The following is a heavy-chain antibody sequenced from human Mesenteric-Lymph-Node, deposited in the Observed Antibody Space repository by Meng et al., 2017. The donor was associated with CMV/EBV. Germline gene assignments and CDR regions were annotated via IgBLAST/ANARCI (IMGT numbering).Heavy chain of an antibody. J-gene: IGHJ6*02. Sequence: SETLSLTCTVSGFSISSGHYWGWIRQPPGKGLEWIGSTYHSGYTYYNPSLKSRVTISVDTSKNQFSLKLSSVTAADTAVYYCARTPRRIAARNYYYYGMDVWGQGTTVTVSS. CDR3: ARTPRRIAARNYYYYGMDV. D-gene: IGHD6-6*01. CDR2: TYHSGYT. V-gene: IGHV4-38-2*02. CDR1: GFSISSGHY.